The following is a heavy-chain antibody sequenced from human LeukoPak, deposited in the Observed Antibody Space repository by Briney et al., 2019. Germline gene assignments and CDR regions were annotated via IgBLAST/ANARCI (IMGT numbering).Heavy chain of an antibody. CDR3: ARSLCMHYYDSSH. CDR2: INPNSGGT. D-gene: IGHD3-22*01. J-gene: IGHJ4*02. Sequence: ASAKVSCKASGYTFTGYYMHWVRQAPGQGLEWMGRINPNSGGTNYAQKFQGRVTMTRDTSISTAYMELSRLRSDDTAVYYCARSLCMHYYDSSHWGQGTLVTVSS. V-gene: IGHV1-2*06. CDR1: GYTFTGYY.